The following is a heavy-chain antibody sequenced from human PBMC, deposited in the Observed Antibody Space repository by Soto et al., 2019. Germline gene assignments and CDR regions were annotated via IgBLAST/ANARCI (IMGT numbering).Heavy chain of an antibody. CDR2: MNPNSGNT. Sequence: ASVKVSCKASGYTFTSYDIDWVRQATGQGLEWMGWMNPNSGNTGYAEKLQGRVTMTRNTSISTAYMELSSLRSEDTAVYYCARVPTIFGDFYYYYGMDVWGQGTTVTVSS. D-gene: IGHD3-3*01. V-gene: IGHV1-8*01. J-gene: IGHJ6*01. CDR3: ARVPTIFGDFYYYYGMDV. CDR1: GYTFTSYD.